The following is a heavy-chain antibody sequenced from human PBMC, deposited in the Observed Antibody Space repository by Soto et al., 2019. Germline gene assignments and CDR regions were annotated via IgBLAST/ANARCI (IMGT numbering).Heavy chain of an antibody. D-gene: IGHD2-2*01. CDR2: ISAGGHST. CDR3: ARPAGLCHSDSCYPHWFDP. J-gene: IGHJ5*02. Sequence: PGGSLRLSCEASGFTFSTYAMTWVRQAPGKGLEWVSVISAGGHSTYYAASVRGRFSVSRDNYRSTMFLQMDNLRAEDTAVYYCARPAGLCHSDSCYPHWFDPWGQGTLVTVSS. CDR1: GFTFSTYA. V-gene: IGHV3-23*01.